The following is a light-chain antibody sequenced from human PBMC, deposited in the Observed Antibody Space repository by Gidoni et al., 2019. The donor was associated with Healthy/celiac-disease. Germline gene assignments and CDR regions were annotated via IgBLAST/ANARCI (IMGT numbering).Light chain of an antibody. CDR3: SSYAGSNNLV. CDR2: EVI. J-gene: IGLJ3*02. CDR1: SSDLGGYNY. Sequence: QSALTQPPSASGSPGQSVTISCTATSSDLGGYNYVSWYQQPPGNAPKLMVYEVITRPSGVPDRFSGSRSGNTASLTVSGLRAEDEADYYCSSYAGSNNLVFGGGTKLTVL. V-gene: IGLV2-8*01.